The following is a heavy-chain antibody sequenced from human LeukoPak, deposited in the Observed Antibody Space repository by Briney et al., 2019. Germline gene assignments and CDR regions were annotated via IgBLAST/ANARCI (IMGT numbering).Heavy chain of an antibody. J-gene: IGHJ4*02. CDR2: IYSGGST. D-gene: IGHD6-13*01. CDR3: ASGDTAAGFDY. CDR1: GFTVSSNY. V-gene: IGHV3-53*01. Sequence: GGSLRLSCAASGFTVSSNYMSWVRQAPGKGLEWVSVIYSGGSTYYADSVKGRFTISRDNSKNTLYLQVNSLRAEDTAVYYCASGDTAAGFDYWGQGTLVTVSS.